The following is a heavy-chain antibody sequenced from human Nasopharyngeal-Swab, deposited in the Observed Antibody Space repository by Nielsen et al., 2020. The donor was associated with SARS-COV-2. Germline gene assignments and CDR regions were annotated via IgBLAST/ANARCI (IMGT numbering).Heavy chain of an antibody. CDR2: LYYSGST. J-gene: IGHJ3*02. Sequence: WIRQPPGKGLEWIGYLYYSGSTFYNPSLKSRATISLDTSKNQLPLKLNSVTAADTAVYYCARVLTGPHDAFDIWGQGTMVTVSS. D-gene: IGHD3-9*01. CDR3: ARVLTGPHDAFDI. V-gene: IGHV4-59*01.